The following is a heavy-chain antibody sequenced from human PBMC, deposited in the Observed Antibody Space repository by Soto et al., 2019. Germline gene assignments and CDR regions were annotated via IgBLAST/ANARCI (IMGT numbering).Heavy chain of an antibody. Sequence: PSETLSLTCAVSGGSISSSNWWTWVRQPPGKGLEWIGEIYHSGSTNYNPSLKSRVTISVDKWKNQFSLQLRSMTAADTAVYYCAAHSGSPYGTLDYWGQGTQVTVSS. CDR3: AAHSGSPYGTLDY. V-gene: IGHV4-4*02. CDR1: GGSISSSNW. D-gene: IGHD3-10*01. J-gene: IGHJ4*02. CDR2: IYHSGST.